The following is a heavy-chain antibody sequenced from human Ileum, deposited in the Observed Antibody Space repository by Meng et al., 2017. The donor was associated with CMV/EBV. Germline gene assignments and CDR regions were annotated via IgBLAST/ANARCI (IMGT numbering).Heavy chain of an antibody. CDR1: GASVSRDYYY. V-gene: IGHV4-61*01. D-gene: IGHD2-8*01. CDR2: ISYSGNT. J-gene: IGHJ6*01. CDR3: ARGWADIRLSGVMDL. Sequence: GSLRLSCAVSGASVSRDYYYWSWIRQPPGKGLEWVAYISYSGNTNSNPSLKSRVSISADAAKNLFSLRLTSVTTADTAVYYCARGWADIRLSGVMDLWGQGTMVTVSS.